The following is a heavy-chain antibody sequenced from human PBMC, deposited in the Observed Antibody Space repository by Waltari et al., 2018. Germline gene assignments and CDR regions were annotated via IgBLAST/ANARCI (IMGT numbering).Heavy chain of an antibody. V-gene: IGHV4-38-2*01. J-gene: IGHJ2*01. CDR2: IYHSGST. CDR3: ARLPPEVFWYFDL. CDR1: GYSISSGYY. Sequence: QVQLQESGPGLVKPSETLSLTCAVSGYSISSGYYWGWIRQPPGKGLEWIGSIYHSGSTYYNQSLKSRVTISVDTSKNQFSLKLSSVTAADTAVYYCARLPPEVFWYFDLWGRGTLVTVSS.